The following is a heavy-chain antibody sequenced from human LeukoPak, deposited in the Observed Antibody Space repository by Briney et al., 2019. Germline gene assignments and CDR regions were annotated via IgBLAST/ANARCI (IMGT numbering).Heavy chain of an antibody. CDR1: QFTFSTSW. CDR3: ATKKREPVEAWSGTFEY. V-gene: IGHV3-7*01. CDR2: INRDGRVK. J-gene: IGHJ4*02. Sequence: GGSLRLSCAASQFTFSTSWMTWVRQAPGTGLEWVASINRDGRVKYYLNSVVGRFTVSRDNAKNSLFLQMNSLRVEDTALYYCATKKREPVEAWSGTFEYWGQGTMVTVSS. D-gene: IGHD3-3*01.